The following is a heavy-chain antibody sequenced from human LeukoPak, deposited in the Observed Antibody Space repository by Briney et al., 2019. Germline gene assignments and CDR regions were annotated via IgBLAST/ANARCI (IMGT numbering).Heavy chain of an antibody. D-gene: IGHD6-19*01. Sequence: SETLSLTCTVSGGSISSYYWSWIRQPAGKGLEWIGRIQASGSTIYNPSLKSRVTTSVDTSKNQFSLKVTSVTAADTAVYYCARDMAVAPYNWFDPWGQGTLVTVSS. CDR3: ARDMAVAPYNWFDP. J-gene: IGHJ5*02. CDR2: IQASGST. CDR1: GGSISSYY. V-gene: IGHV4-4*07.